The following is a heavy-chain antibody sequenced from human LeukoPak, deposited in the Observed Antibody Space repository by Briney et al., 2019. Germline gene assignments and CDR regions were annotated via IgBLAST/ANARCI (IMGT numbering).Heavy chain of an antibody. D-gene: IGHD6-19*01. V-gene: IGHV3-23*01. Sequence: GGSLRLSCAASGFTFSSYAMSWVRQAPGKGLDWVSAISGSGGSTYYADSVKGRFTISRDNSKNTLYLQMNSLRAEDTAVYYCAKDPHSSGWPFDYWGQGTLVTVSS. CDR2: ISGSGGST. J-gene: IGHJ4*02. CDR3: AKDPHSSGWPFDY. CDR1: GFTFSSYA.